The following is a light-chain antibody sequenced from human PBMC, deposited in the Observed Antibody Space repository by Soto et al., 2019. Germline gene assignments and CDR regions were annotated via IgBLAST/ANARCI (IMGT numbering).Light chain of an antibody. J-gene: IGKJ4*01. CDR3: QQYDSLPLT. Sequence: DIQMTQSPSSLSASVGDRVTITLQASPHIGYYLNWYQQKPGKAPRLLIYDAYNLQTGVPSRFSGSKSGTDFTLTINALQPEDFGTYFCQQYDSLPLTFGGGTKVDIK. CDR2: DAY. CDR1: PHIGYY. V-gene: IGKV1-33*01.